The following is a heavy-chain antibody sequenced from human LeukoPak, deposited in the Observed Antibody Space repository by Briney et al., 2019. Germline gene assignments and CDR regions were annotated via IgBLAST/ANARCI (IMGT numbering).Heavy chain of an antibody. V-gene: IGHV3-30-3*01. CDR2: ISYDGSNK. CDR1: GFTFSSYA. D-gene: IGHD3-22*01. CDR3: ARETDSSGFYGMDV. J-gene: IGHJ6*02. Sequence: PGGSLRLSCAASGFTFSSYAMHWVRQAPGKGLEWVAVISYDGSNKYCADSVKGRFTISRDNSKNTLYLQMNSLRAEDTAVYYCARETDSSGFYGMDVWGQGTTVTVSS.